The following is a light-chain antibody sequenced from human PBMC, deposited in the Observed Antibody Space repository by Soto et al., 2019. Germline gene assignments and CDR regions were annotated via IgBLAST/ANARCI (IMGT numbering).Light chain of an antibody. CDR2: EGS. CDR1: TSDVGSYNL. V-gene: IGLV2-23*01. J-gene: IGLJ1*01. Sequence: QSLLTQAACVSGSRGQSITISCTGTTSDVGSYNLVSWYQQHPGKAPKLMIYEGSKRPSGVSNRFSGSKSGNTASLTISGLQAEDEADYYCCSYAGSSTPFVFGTGTKVTVL. CDR3: CSYAGSSTPFV.